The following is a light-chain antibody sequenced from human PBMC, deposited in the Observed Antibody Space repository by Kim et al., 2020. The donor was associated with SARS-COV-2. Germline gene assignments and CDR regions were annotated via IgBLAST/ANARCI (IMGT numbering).Light chain of an antibody. V-gene: IGLV3-1*01. CDR1: KLGDKY. CDR3: QAWDSSVV. J-gene: IGLJ2*01. Sequence: VSVSPGQPASITCSGDKLGDKYACWYQQKPGHSPVLVIDQHTKRPSGLPERFAGSNSGNTATLTIGGTQAMDEAAYSCQAWDSSVVFGGGTRRTVI. CDR2: QHT.